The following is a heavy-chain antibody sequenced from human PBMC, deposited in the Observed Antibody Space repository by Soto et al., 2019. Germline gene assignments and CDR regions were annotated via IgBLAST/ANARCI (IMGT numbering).Heavy chain of an antibody. CDR3: ATDMLEMDKMQPYYYYGMDV. CDR1: GFTFSSYS. D-gene: IGHD3-9*01. V-gene: IGHV3-30*03. Sequence: PGGSLRLSCAASGFTFSSYSMNWVRQAPGKGLEWVAVISYDGSNKYYADSVKGRFTISRDNSKNTLYLQMNSLRAEDTAVYYCATDMLEMDKMQPYYYYGMDVWGQGTTVTVSS. J-gene: IGHJ6*02. CDR2: ISYDGSNK.